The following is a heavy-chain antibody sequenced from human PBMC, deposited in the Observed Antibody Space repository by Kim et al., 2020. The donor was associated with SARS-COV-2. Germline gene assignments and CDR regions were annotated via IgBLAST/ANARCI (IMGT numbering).Heavy chain of an antibody. V-gene: IGHV1-18*01. D-gene: IGHD3-9*01. J-gene: IGHJ6*02. CDR2: ISAYNGNT. CDR3: ARARSSSDWYYYYGMDV. CDR1: GYTFTSYG. Sequence: ASVKVSCKASGYTFTSYGISWVRQAPGQGLEWMGWISAYNGNTNYAQKLQGRVTMTTDTSTSTAYMELRSLRSDDTAVYYCARARSSSDWYYYYGMDVWGQGTTVTVSS.